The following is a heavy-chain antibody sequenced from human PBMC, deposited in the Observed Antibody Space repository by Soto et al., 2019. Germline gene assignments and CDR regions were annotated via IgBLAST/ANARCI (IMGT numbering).Heavy chain of an antibody. CDR3: AREALKRGASDFGMDV. CDR2: INYRGNN. V-gene: IGHV4-59*01. J-gene: IGHJ6*02. D-gene: IGHD1-26*01. CDR1: DESSSTYY. Sequence: QVQLQESGPGLVRPSETLSLNCTVSDESSSTYYWNWIRQSPGKGLEWIGYINYRGNNIYNPSLKSRVTMSVDTSKNQLSLQLRSVTAADTAVYYCAREALKRGASDFGMDVWGQGTTVIVSS.